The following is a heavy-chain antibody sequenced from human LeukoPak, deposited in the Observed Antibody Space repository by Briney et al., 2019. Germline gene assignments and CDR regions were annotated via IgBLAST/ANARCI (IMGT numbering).Heavy chain of an antibody. CDR2: INHSGST. V-gene: IGHV4-34*01. D-gene: IGHD4-17*01. Sequence: PSETLSLTCAVYGGSFSGYYWSWIRQPPGKGLEWIGEINHSGSTNYNPSLKSRVTISVDTSKNQFSLKLSSVTAADTAVYYCATDYGDYGAYWGQGTLVTVSS. CDR3: ATDYGDYGAY. CDR1: GGSFSGYY. J-gene: IGHJ4*02.